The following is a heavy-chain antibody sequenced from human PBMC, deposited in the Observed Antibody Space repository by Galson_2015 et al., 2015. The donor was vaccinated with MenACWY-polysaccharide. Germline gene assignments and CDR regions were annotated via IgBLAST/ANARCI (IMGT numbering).Heavy chain of an antibody. Sequence: SLRLSCAASEFAFSTYWMHWVRHVPGKGPVWVSRINSDETSTSYADSVKGRFGISRDNAKSTLYLQMNSLRAEDTAVYYCARGHYDLWSGYRHYYFGLDVWGQGTTVTVSS. D-gene: IGHD3-3*01. CDR2: INSDETST. CDR1: EFAFSTYW. V-gene: IGHV3-74*01. J-gene: IGHJ6*01. CDR3: ARGHYDLWSGYRHYYFGLDV.